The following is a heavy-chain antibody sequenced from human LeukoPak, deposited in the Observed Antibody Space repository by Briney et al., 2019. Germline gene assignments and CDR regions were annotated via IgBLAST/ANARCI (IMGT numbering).Heavy chain of an antibody. CDR3: ARSSYSSSSSV. CDR2: ISWNSGSI. D-gene: IGHD6-6*01. V-gene: IGHV3-9*01. CDR1: GFIFNNYA. J-gene: IGHJ3*01. Sequence: PGGSLRLSCAGSGFIFNNYAMHWVRQPPGKGLEWVSGISWNSGSIDYADSVKGRFTISRDNAKNSLYLQMNSLRAEDTAVYYCARSSYSSSSSVWGQGTMVTVSS.